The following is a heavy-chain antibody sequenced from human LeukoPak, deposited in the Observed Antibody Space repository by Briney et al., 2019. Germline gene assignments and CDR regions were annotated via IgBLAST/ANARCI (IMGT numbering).Heavy chain of an antibody. CDR3: ARDLEYQPGGMDV. CDR1: GGTFSSYA. CDR2: IIPIFGTA. D-gene: IGHD2-2*01. V-gene: IGHV1-69*13. Sequence: SVKVSCKASGGTFSSYAISWVRQAPEQGLEWMGGIIPIFGTANYAQKFQGRVTITADESTSTAYMELSSLRSEDTAVYYCARDLEYQPGGMDVWGKGTTVTVSS. J-gene: IGHJ6*04.